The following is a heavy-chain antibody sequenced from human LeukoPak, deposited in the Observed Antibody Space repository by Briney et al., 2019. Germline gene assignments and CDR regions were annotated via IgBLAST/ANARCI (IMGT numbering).Heavy chain of an antibody. D-gene: IGHD1-1*01. Sequence: PGGSLRLSCAASGFTFSSYSMNWVRQAPGKGLEWVSSIGSSSSYIYYADSVKGRFTISRDNAKNSLYLQMNSLRAEDTAVYYCARAGTAPPDYWGQGTLVTVSS. J-gene: IGHJ4*02. CDR3: ARAGTAPPDY. CDR1: GFTFSSYS. V-gene: IGHV3-21*01. CDR2: IGSSSSYI.